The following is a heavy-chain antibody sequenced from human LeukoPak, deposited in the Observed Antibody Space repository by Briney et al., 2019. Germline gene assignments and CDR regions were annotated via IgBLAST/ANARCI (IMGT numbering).Heavy chain of an antibody. J-gene: IGHJ4*02. D-gene: IGHD3-10*01. CDR1: GGSVSSGSYY. CDR3: ARGHSSTYYYGSGSYYFDY. CDR2: INYSGST. V-gene: IGHV4-61*01. Sequence: PSETLSLTCTVSGGSVSSGSYYWSWIRQPPGKGLEWIGYINYSGSTNYNPSLKSRVTISVDTSKNQFSLKLSSVTAADTAVYYCARGHSSTYYYGSGSYYFDYWGQGTLVTVSS.